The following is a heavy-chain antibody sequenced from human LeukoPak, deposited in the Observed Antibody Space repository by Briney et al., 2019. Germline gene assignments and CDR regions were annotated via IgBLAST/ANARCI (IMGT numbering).Heavy chain of an antibody. Sequence: ASVKVSCKASGYTFANFGITWVRQAPGQGLEWMGWISVYNGNTNYAQNLQGRVTLTTDTSTSTAYMELRSLRSDDTALYYGARTCSSSSCYMVHWGQGTLVTVSS. D-gene: IGHD2-2*02. J-gene: IGHJ4*02. CDR2: ISVYNGNT. CDR3: ARTCSSSSCYMVH. V-gene: IGHV1-18*01. CDR1: GYTFANFG.